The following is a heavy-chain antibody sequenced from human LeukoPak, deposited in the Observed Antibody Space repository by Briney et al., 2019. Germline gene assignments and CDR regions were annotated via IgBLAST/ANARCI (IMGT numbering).Heavy chain of an antibody. Sequence: SETLSLTCAVSGYSVSSGYYWGWIRQPPGEGLEWIGSIYHSGSTYYNPSLKSRVTISVDTSKNQFSLKLSSVTAADTAVCYCARGSLFLSLWFGELYVYWGQGTLVTVSS. CDR3: ARGSLFLSLWFGELYVY. V-gene: IGHV4-38-2*01. CDR1: GYSVSSGYY. D-gene: IGHD3-10*01. J-gene: IGHJ4*02. CDR2: IYHSGST.